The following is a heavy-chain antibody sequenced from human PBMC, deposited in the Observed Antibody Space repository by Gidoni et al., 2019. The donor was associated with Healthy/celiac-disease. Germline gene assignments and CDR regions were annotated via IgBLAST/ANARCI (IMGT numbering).Heavy chain of an antibody. CDR1: GFTFSDYY. V-gene: IGHV3-11*01. Sequence: VQLVESGGGLVRPGGSLRLSCAASGFTFSDYYMSWIRQAPGKGLEWVSYSSSSGSTIYYADSVKGRFTIARDNAKNSLYLQMNSLRAEDTAVYYCARSGVLRYFDWSGIDYWGQGTLVTVSS. CDR3: ARSGVLRYFDWSGIDY. CDR2: SSSSGSTI. D-gene: IGHD3-9*01. J-gene: IGHJ4*02.